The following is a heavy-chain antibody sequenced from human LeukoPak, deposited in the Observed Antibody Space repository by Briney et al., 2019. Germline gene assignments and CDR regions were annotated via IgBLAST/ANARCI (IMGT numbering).Heavy chain of an antibody. CDR3: AKDGSSGWYFGYFDY. CDR2: IRYDGSNK. Sequence: GGSLRLSCAASGFTFSSYAMHWVRQAPGKGLEWVAFIRYDGSNKYYADSVKGRFTISRDNSRNTLYLQTNSLRAEDTAVYYCAKDGSSGWYFGYFDYWGQGTLVTVSS. V-gene: IGHV3-30*02. D-gene: IGHD6-19*01. J-gene: IGHJ4*02. CDR1: GFTFSSYA.